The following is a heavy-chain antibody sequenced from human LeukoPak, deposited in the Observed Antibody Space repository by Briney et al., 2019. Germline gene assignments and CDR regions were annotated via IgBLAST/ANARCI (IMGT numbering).Heavy chain of an antibody. CDR2: IWYDGTNK. J-gene: IGHJ5*02. CDR3: ARATVTRWFDP. V-gene: IGHV3-33*01. CDR1: GFAFSSFG. Sequence: QTGGSLRLSCAASGFAFSSFGMHWVRQAPGKGLEWVAVIWYDGTNKYYADSVKGRFTISRDNSKNTLYLQMNSLRAEDTAVYYCARATVTRWFDPWGQGTLVTVSS. D-gene: IGHD4-17*01.